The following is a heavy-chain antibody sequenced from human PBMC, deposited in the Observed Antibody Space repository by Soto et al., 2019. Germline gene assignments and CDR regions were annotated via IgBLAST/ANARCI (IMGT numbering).Heavy chain of an antibody. V-gene: IGHV3-53*04. CDR1: GFTVSSNY. D-gene: IGHD2-2*01. J-gene: IGHJ5*02. Sequence: GGSLRLSCAASGFTVSSNYMSWVRQAPGKGLEWVSVIYSGGSTYYADSVKGRFTISRHNSKNTLYLQMNSLRAEDTAVYYCARVVVVPAASNWFDPWGQGTLVTVSS. CDR3: ARVVVVPAASNWFDP. CDR2: IYSGGST.